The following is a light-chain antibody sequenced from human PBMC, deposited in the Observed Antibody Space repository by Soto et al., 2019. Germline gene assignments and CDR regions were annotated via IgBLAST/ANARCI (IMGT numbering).Light chain of an antibody. CDR1: SSNIGAGYD. V-gene: IGLV1-40*01. Sequence: QSVLTQPPSVSGAPGQRVTISCTGTSSNIGAGYDVHWYQQLPGTAPKLFMYANNHRPSWVPDRFSGSKSGTSASLAITGLQAEDEADYYCQSYDSSLSGYVFGTGTKVTVL. CDR3: QSYDSSLSGYV. CDR2: ANN. J-gene: IGLJ1*01.